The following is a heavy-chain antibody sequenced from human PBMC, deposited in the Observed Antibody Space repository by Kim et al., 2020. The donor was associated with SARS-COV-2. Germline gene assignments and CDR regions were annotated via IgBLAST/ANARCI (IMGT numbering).Heavy chain of an antibody. V-gene: IGHV4-59*02. Sequence: SETLSLTCTVSGGSVSTYYWSWIRLPPGKGLECIGYIYYSGTTNYNPSLKTRVTMSVDTSKNQFSLKLSSVTAAATAAYYCVRGGHSSSWYYFDYWGPGILVTVSS. CDR2: IYYSGTT. J-gene: IGHJ4*02. D-gene: IGHD6-13*01. CDR3: VRGGHSSSWYYFDY. CDR1: GGSVSTYY.